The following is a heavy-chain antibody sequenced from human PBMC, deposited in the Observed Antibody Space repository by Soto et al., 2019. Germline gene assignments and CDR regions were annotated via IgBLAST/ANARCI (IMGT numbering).Heavy chain of an antibody. CDR3: TTDLRYCSSTSCYGFDY. CDR2: IKSKTDGGTT. D-gene: IGHD2-2*01. Sequence: GGSLRLSCAASGFTFSNAWMNWVRQAPGKGLEWVGRIKSKTDGGTTDYAAPVKGRFTISRDDSKNTLYLQMNSLKTEDTAVYCCTTDLRYCSSTSCYGFDYWGQGTLVTVSS. CDR1: GFTFSNAW. V-gene: IGHV3-15*07. J-gene: IGHJ4*02.